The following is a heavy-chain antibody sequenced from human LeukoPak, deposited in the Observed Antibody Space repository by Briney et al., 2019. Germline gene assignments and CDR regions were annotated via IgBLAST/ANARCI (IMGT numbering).Heavy chain of an antibody. CDR1: GFTFSSYS. V-gene: IGHV3-21*01. D-gene: IGHD3-9*01. Sequence: GSLRLSCAASGFTFSSYSMNWVRQAPGKGLEWVSSISSSSSYIYYADSVKGRFTISRDNAKNSLYLQMNSLRAEDTAVYYCARDSYFDWPYYYYYMDVWGKGTTVTVSS. CDR2: ISSSSSYI. J-gene: IGHJ6*03. CDR3: ARDSYFDWPYYYYYMDV.